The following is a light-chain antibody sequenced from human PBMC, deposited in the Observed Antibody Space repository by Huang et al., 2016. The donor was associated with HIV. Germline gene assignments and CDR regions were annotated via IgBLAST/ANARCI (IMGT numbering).Light chain of an antibody. CDR3: QRYDSAPRA. CDR2: GAS. V-gene: IGKV1-27*01. Sequence: DIQMTQSPSSLSASPGVRVTLSCRANQHIGNFLAWYQHKPGGVPRLLIYGASTLQSGVPSRFSGRGSGTDFTLTITSFQPDDVATYYCQRYDSAPRAFGQGTKVEI. J-gene: IGKJ1*01. CDR1: QHIGNF.